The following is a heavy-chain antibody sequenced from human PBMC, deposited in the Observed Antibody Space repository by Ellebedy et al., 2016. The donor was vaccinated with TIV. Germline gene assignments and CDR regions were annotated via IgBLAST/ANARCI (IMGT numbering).Heavy chain of an antibody. D-gene: IGHD3-16*01. CDR3: AKLAGDHVWYFDY. V-gene: IGHV3-53*01. Sequence: PGGSLRLSCAASGFTVSGNYMSWVRQAPGKGLEWVSVIYGGDSTYYVDSVKGRFTSSRDNSKNTLYLQVNSLTAEDTAVYYCAKLAGDHVWYFDYWGQGTLVTVSS. J-gene: IGHJ4*02. CDR1: GFTVSGNY. CDR2: IYGGDST.